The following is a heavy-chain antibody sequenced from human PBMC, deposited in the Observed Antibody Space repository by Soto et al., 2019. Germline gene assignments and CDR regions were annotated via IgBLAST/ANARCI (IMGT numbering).Heavy chain of an antibody. CDR1: GYSFTNYW. V-gene: IGHV5-10-1*01. D-gene: IGHD3-22*01. Sequence: EVQLVQSGAEVKMPGESLRISGKGSGYSFTNYWISWVRQMPGKGLYWMGRIDRSDSYTNYSPSFQGHVTISADKSISTAYLQWSSLKASDTAMYYCAREGYYHDSSGYYRETWFDPWGQGTLVTVSS. J-gene: IGHJ5*02. CDR2: IDRSDSYT. CDR3: AREGYYHDSSGYYRETWFDP.